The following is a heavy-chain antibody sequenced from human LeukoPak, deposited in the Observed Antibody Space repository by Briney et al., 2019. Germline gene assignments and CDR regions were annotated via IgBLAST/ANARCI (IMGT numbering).Heavy chain of an antibody. CDR1: GFTFSSYS. CDR2: ISGSGGST. D-gene: IGHD2-15*01. CDR3: AKQGVCSGGSCRHLQPDY. V-gene: IGHV3-23*01. Sequence: QAGGSVRLSCAASGFTFSSYSMNWVRQAPGKGLEWVSAISGSGGSTYYADSVKGRFTISRDNSKNTLYLQMNSLRAEDTAVYYCAKQGVCSGGSCRHLQPDYWGQGTLVTVSS. J-gene: IGHJ4*02.